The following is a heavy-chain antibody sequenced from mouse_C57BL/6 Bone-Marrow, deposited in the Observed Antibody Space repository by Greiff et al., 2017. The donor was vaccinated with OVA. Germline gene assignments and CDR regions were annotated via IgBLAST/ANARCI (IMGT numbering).Heavy chain of an antibody. J-gene: IGHJ2*01. V-gene: IGHV5-4*03. CDR1: GFTFSSYA. CDR2: ISDGGSYT. Sequence: EVKLEESGGGLVKPGGSLKLSCAASGFTFSSYAMSWVRQTPEKRLEWVATISDGGSYTYYPDNVKGRFTISRDNAKNNLYLQMSHLKSEDTAMYYCARAYYYGSSVLHYWGQGTTLTVSS. D-gene: IGHD1-1*01. CDR3: ARAYYYGSSVLHY.